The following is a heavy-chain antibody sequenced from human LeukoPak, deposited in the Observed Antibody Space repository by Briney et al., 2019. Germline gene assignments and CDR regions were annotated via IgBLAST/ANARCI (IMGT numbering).Heavy chain of an antibody. D-gene: IGHD3-10*01. CDR2: ISSTGSTI. CDR1: GFTFSDYY. CDR3: ARTGGFGDLYYFDY. V-gene: IGHV3-11*04. J-gene: IGHJ4*02. Sequence: GSLRLSCAASGFTFSDYYMSWIRQAPGKELEWVSYISSTGSTIYYADSGKGRLTISRGNANSSLCLQMHSLMASDPAVYVCARTGGFGDLYYFDYWGQGTLVTVSS.